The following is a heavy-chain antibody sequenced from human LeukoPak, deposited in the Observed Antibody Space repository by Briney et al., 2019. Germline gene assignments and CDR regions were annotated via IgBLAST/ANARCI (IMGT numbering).Heavy chain of an antibody. Sequence: SETLSLTCTVSGGSISSYYWSWIRQPLGKGLEWIGEINHSGSTNYNPSLKSRVTISVDTSKNQFSLKLSSVTAADTAVYYCARGAGDPVFRRDGYNYVYFDYWGQGTLVTVSS. J-gene: IGHJ4*02. D-gene: IGHD5-24*01. CDR3: ARGAGDPVFRRDGYNYVYFDY. V-gene: IGHV4-34*01. CDR1: GGSISSYY. CDR2: INHSGST.